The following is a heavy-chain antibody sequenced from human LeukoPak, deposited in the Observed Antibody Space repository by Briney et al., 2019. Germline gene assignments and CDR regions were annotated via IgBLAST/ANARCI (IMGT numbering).Heavy chain of an antibody. CDR2: IYYSGTT. V-gene: IGHV4-59*08. CDR1: GGSISRYY. CDR3: ARQRAGGTWAFDY. Sequence: SETLSLTCTVSGGSISRYYWSWIRQPPGKGLEWIGYIYYSGTTNYNPSLKSRVTISVDTSKDQFSLNLTSVTAADTAVYYCARQRAGGTWAFDYWGQGTLLTVSS. J-gene: IGHJ4*02. D-gene: IGHD1-26*01.